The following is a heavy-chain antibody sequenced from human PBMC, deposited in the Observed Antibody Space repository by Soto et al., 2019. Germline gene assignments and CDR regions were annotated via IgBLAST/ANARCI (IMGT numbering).Heavy chain of an antibody. J-gene: IGHJ4*02. V-gene: IGHV3-9*01. Sequence: GGFLRLSCAASGFIFDDFAMHWVRQAPGKGLEWVSSINWNSGYIGYADSVKGRFTISRDNAKNSLYLQMNSLRPEDTALYYCAKDYGMSISYFDYWGQGTLVTVSS. D-gene: IGHD3-3*02. CDR3: AKDYGMSISYFDY. CDR2: INWNSGYI. CDR1: GFIFDDFA.